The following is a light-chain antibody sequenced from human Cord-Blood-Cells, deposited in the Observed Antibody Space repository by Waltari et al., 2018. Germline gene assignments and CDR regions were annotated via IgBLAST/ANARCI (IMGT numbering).Light chain of an antibody. V-gene: IGKV3-11*01. CDR3: QQSYSTPYT. CDR1: QSVSSY. J-gene: IGKJ2*01. CDR2: DAS. Sequence: DIVLTQSPATLSLSPGERATISCRASQSVSSYLAWYQQKPGQAPRLLIYDASNRATGIPSRFSGSGSGTDFTLTISSLQPEDFATYYCQQSYSTPYTFGQGTKLEIK.